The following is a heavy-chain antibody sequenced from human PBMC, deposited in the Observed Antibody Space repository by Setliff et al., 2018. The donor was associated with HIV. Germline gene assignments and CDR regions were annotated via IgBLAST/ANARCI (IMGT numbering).Heavy chain of an antibody. CDR3: ARENSGTYLGGVFDY. V-gene: IGHV3-48*03. Sequence: LRLSCAASGFIVNNFEMNWVRQAPGKGLEWISYISSSGTIKKYASSVRGRFTISRDNAKRSLYLQMDSLRAEDTAVYYCARENSGTYLGGVFDYWGQGTLVTVSS. J-gene: IGHJ4*02. D-gene: IGHD1-26*01. CDR2: ISSSGTIK. CDR1: GFIVNNFE.